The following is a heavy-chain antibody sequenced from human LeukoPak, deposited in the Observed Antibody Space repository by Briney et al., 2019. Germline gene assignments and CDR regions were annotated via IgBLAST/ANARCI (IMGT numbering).Heavy chain of an antibody. J-gene: IGHJ4*02. V-gene: IGHV4-34*01. CDR3: ARDSYYDSSGYFFSKYYFDN. Sequence: PSETLSLTCAVYGGSFSGYYWSWIRQPPGKGLEWIGEINHSGSTNYNPSLKSRVSISVDTSKNQFSLNLRSVTAADTAVYYCARDSYYDSSGYFFSKYYFDNWGQGTLVTVSS. CDR2: INHSGST. D-gene: IGHD3-22*01. CDR1: GGSFSGYY.